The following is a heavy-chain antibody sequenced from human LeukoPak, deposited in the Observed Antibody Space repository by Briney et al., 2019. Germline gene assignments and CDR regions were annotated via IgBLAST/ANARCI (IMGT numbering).Heavy chain of an antibody. J-gene: IGHJ4*02. CDR1: GFTFSNYG. D-gene: IGHD2-2*01. CDR3: ASVVVPVAYDY. V-gene: IGHV3-23*01. CDR2: IVGSGVTT. Sequence: PGGSLRLSCVASGFTFSNYGMNWVRQAPGKGLEWVSGIVGSGVTTYYADSVKGRFTISRDNSKNSLYLQMNSLRAEDTAVYYCASVVVPVAYDYWGQGTLVTVSS.